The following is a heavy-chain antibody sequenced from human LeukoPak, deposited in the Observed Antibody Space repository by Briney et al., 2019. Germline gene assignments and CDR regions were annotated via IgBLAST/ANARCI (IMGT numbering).Heavy chain of an antibody. Sequence: GGSLRLSCAASGFTFSSYGMHWVRQAPGKGLEWVAFIRYDGSNKYYADSVKGRFTISRDNSKNTLYLQMNSLRAEDTAVYYCAKEAPRYCSSTSCYTSPFDYWGQGTLVTVSS. CDR3: AKEAPRYCSSTSCYTSPFDY. V-gene: IGHV3-30*02. J-gene: IGHJ4*02. D-gene: IGHD2-2*02. CDR1: GFTFSSYG. CDR2: IRYDGSNK.